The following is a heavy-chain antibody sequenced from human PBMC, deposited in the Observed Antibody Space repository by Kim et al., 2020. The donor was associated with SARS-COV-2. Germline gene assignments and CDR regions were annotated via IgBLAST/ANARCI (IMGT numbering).Heavy chain of an antibody. V-gene: IGHV3-23*01. Sequence: GGSLRLSCAASGFTFSRYAMTWVRQAPGKGLEWVSAISGSGGSTYYADSVKGRFTISRDNSKNTLYLQMNSLRAEDTAVYYCALKDIVVVPAAMMFRPLDDWRQGTLGTVSS. CDR1: GFTFSRYA. J-gene: IGHJ4*02. CDR2: ISGSGGST. D-gene: IGHD2-2*01. CDR3: ALKDIVVVPAAMMFRPLDD.